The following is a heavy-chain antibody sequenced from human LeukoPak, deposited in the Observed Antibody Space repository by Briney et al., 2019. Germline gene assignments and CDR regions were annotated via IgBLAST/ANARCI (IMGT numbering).Heavy chain of an antibody. V-gene: IGHV3-23*01. J-gene: IGHJ5*02. CDR3: AKDLNYGDGRWEFDP. CDR2: ILADGYTT. CDR1: GFSLTSFA. Sequence: SGGSLRLSCAASGFSLTSFAMAWVRQSPGRRLEWVSGILADGYTTYYADSVKGRFTISRDISKNTMYLQMNSLTADDTATYFCAKDLNYGDGRWEFDPWGQGTLLTVA. D-gene: IGHD4/OR15-4a*01.